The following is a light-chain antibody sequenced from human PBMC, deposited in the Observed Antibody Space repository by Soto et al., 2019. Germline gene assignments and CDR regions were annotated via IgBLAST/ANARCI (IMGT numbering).Light chain of an antibody. CDR1: QSVNSIY. V-gene: IGKV3-20*01. CDR2: AAS. CDR3: QQYDGLPTT. J-gene: IGKJ1*01. Sequence: EIVLTQSPGTLSLSPGERATLSCRASQSVNSIYVAWYQQKAGQAPRLLIYAASRRATGIPDRFTGSGSGTDFSLTISRLDPEDFAVYYCQQYDGLPTTFGQGTKVEIK.